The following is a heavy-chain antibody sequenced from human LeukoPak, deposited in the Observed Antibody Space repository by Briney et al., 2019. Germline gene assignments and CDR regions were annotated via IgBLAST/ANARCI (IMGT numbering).Heavy chain of an antibody. J-gene: IGHJ4*02. CDR2: IKSKTDGSTT. D-gene: IGHD5-18*01. V-gene: IGHV3-15*01. Sequence: GGSLRLSCAASGFTFSNAWMSWVRQAPGKGREWVGRIKSKTDGSTTDYAAPVKGRFTISRDDSKNTLYLQMNSLKTEDTAVYYCTPDSYGFDYWGQGTLVTVSS. CDR3: TPDSYGFDY. CDR1: GFTFSNAW.